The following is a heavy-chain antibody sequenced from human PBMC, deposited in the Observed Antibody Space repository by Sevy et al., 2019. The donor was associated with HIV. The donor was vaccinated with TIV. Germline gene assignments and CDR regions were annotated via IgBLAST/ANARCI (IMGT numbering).Heavy chain of an antibody. V-gene: IGHV3-7*03. CDR2: IKQDGSEK. J-gene: IGHJ4*02. CDR3: AREGCTKPHDY. Sequence: GGSLRLSCAASGFTFSSYWMSWVRQAPGKGLEWVANIKQDGSEKYYVDSVKGRFTISRDNAKNSLYLQMNNLRPEDTAVYYCAREGCTKPHDYWGQGTLVTVSS. D-gene: IGHD2-8*01. CDR1: GFTFSSYW.